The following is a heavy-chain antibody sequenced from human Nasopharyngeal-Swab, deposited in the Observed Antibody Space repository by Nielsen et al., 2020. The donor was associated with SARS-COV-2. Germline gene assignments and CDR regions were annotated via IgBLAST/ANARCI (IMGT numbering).Heavy chain of an antibody. CDR2: VYYSGST. J-gene: IGHJ6*03. Sequence: SETLSLTCTVSGGSISSYYWNGVRQPPGKALEWIAYVYYSGSTKYNPYLKSRVTISVDRAKNQVFLKLTSVTAADTAVYYCARGDILTPYYYMDVWGRGTTVAVSS. V-gene: IGHV4-59*01. CDR3: ARGDILTPYYYMDV. D-gene: IGHD3-9*01. CDR1: GGSISSYY.